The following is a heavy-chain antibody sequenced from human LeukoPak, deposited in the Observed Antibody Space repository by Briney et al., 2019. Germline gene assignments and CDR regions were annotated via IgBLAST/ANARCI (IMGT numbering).Heavy chain of an antibody. D-gene: IGHD3-10*01. J-gene: IGHJ5*02. CDR2: INHSGST. CDR1: GGFFSGYY. V-gene: IGHV4-34*01. CDR3: ARGPLMDRGSMIDP. Sequence: SETLSLTCGVYGGFFSGYYWSWIRQPPGKGLEWIGEINHSGSTNYNPSLKSRVSISVDTSKKQFSLKLSSVTAADTAVYYCARGPLMDRGSMIDPWDQGTLVTVSS.